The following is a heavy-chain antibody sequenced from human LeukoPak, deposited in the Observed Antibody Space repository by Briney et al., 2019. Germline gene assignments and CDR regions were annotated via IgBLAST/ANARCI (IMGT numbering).Heavy chain of an antibody. Sequence: PGGSLRLSCAASGFTFDDYTMHWVRQAPGKGLEWVSLISWDGGSTYYADSVKGRFTISRDNSKNSLYLQMNSLGTEDTALYYCAKDNGSGSIDYWGQGTLVTVSS. CDR1: GFTFDDYT. V-gene: IGHV3-43*01. CDR2: ISWDGGST. D-gene: IGHD3-10*01. CDR3: AKDNGSGSIDY. J-gene: IGHJ4*02.